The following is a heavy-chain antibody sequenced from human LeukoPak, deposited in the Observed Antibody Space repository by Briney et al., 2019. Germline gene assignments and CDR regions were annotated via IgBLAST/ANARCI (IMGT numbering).Heavy chain of an antibody. Sequence: PSETLSLTCTVSGDSISSGDYYWGWIRQPPGKGLEWIGSIYYSGSTYYNPSLKSRVTISVDTSKNQFSLKLSSVTAADTAVYYCARVGTGTYFDYWGQGTLVTVSS. CDR2: IYYSGST. V-gene: IGHV4-39*07. CDR1: GDSISSGDYY. J-gene: IGHJ4*02. CDR3: ARVGTGTYFDY. D-gene: IGHD1-1*01.